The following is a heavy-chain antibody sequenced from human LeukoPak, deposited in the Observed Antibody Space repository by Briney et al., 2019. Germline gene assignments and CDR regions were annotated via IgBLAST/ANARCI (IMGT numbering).Heavy chain of an antibody. Sequence: PGGSLSLSCAASGFTFSTRWMSWVRQAPGKGLDWVANINEDGSEKNYVESLKGRFTISRDNAKNSLYLQMNSLRAEDTALYYCARELGSYEGGYYGMDVWGQGTTATVSS. CDR3: ARELGSYEGGYYGMDV. CDR1: GFTFSTRW. D-gene: IGHD1-26*01. V-gene: IGHV3-7*01. J-gene: IGHJ6*02. CDR2: INEDGSEK.